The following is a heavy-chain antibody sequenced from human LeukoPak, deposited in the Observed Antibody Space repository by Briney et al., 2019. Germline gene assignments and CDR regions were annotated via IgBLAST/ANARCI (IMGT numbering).Heavy chain of an antibody. Sequence: ASVKVSCKTSGYTFTYFGITWVRQAPGQGLEWMGWINTNTGNPTYAQGFTGRFVFSLDTSVSTAYLQISSLKAEDTAVYYCARVAGSGSYYPPDYWGQGTLVTVSS. J-gene: IGHJ4*02. CDR2: INTNTGNP. V-gene: IGHV7-4-1*02. D-gene: IGHD3-10*01. CDR3: ARVAGSGSYYPPDY. CDR1: GYTFTYFG.